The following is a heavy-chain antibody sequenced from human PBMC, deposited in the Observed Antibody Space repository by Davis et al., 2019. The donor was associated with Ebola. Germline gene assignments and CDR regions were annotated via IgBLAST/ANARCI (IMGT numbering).Heavy chain of an antibody. D-gene: IGHD2-15*01. Sequence: PSETLSLTCTVSGGSVSSGSYYWSWIRQPPGKGLEWIGYIYYSGSTNYNPSLKSRVTISVDTSKNQFSLKLSSVTAADTAVYYCARTVVVAATSPDYWGQGTLVTVSS. CDR1: GGSVSSGSYY. V-gene: IGHV4-61*01. J-gene: IGHJ4*02. CDR3: ARTVVVAATSPDY. CDR2: IYYSGST.